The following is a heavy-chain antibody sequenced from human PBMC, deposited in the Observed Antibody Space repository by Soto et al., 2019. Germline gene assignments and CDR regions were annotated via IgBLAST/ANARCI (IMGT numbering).Heavy chain of an antibody. CDR1: GFTFSDYY. J-gene: IGHJ1*01. CDR3: AREGNRFQH. Sequence: QVRLVESGGGLVKPGGSLRLSCAASGFTFSDYYMSWIRQAPGKGLEWLSYISGTSNTIYYADSVKGRFTISRDNAKNSLYLQRNSLRAEDPAVYYCAREGNRFQHWGQGTLVTVSS. V-gene: IGHV3-11*01. CDR2: ISGTSNTI. D-gene: IGHD3-10*01.